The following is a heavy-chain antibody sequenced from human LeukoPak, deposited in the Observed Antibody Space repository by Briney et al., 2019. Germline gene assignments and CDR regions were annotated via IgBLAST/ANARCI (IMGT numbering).Heavy chain of an antibody. CDR3: ARGGRAYGD. V-gene: IGHV3-7*04. CDR1: GFTFSNYW. Sequence: GGSLRLSCAASGFTFSNYWMSWVRQAPGKGLEWVANIKQDGSEKYYVDSVKGRFTISRDNAKNSLYLQMNSLRADDTAVYYCARGGRAYGDWGQVTLVTVSS. CDR2: IKQDGSEK. D-gene: IGHD3-16*01. J-gene: IGHJ4*02.